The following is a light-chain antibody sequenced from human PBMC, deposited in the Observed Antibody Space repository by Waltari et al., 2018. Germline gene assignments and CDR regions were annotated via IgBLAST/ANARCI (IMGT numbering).Light chain of an antibody. V-gene: IGLV3-21*01. CDR1: NIGRKT. CDR2: GDT. CDR3: QVWDTGNDHVL. J-gene: IGLJ2*01. Sequence: SSELTQPRSVSVSPGQPARLACGGDNIGRKTVQLYRQKPPQAPVLVIYGDTQRPPGIPERLSGSNSGNTATLTISGVEAGDEADYYCQVWDTGNDHVLFGGGTRLLVL.